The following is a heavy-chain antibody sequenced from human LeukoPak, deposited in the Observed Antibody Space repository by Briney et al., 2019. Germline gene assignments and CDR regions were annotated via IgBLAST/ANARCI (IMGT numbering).Heavy chain of an antibody. Sequence: GGSLRLSCAASGFTFSSYAMHWVRKAPGKGLEWVAVISYDGSNKYYADSVKGRFTISRDNSKNTLYLQMNSLRAEDTAVYYCARDPTYYYDSSYFDYWGQGTLVTVSS. D-gene: IGHD3-22*01. CDR3: ARDPTYYYDSSYFDY. CDR1: GFTFSSYA. J-gene: IGHJ4*02. V-gene: IGHV3-30*04. CDR2: ISYDGSNK.